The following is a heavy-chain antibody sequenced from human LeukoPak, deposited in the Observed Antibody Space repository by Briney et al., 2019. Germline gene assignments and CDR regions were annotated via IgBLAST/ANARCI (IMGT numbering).Heavy chain of an antibody. Sequence: ASLKVSCKASGYTFTSYYMHWVRQAPGQGLERMGIINPSGGSTSYAQKFQGRVTMTRDTSTSTVYMELSSLRSEDTAVYYCAREYYYGSGSSLRFDPWGQGTLVTVSS. D-gene: IGHD3-10*01. CDR1: GYTFTSYY. J-gene: IGHJ5*02. CDR2: INPSGGST. V-gene: IGHV1-46*01. CDR3: AREYYYGSGSSLRFDP.